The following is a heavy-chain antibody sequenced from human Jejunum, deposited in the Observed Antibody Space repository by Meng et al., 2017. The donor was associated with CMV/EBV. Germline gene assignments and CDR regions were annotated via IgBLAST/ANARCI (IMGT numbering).Heavy chain of an antibody. CDR2: INPNGGTT. D-gene: IGHD1-14*01. V-gene: IGHV1-46*01. CDR3: AAKIDITYFDF. Sequence: KASGYTFTSYYMHWVRQAPGQGLEWMGVINPNGGTTAYAQKFQGRVTMTGDASTSTIYMELNSLRSEDTAVYFCAAKIDITYFDFWGQGTLVTVSS. J-gene: IGHJ4*02. CDR1: GYTFTSYY.